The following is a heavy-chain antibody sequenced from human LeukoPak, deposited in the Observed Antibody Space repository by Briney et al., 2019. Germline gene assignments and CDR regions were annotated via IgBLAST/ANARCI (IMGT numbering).Heavy chain of an antibody. CDR1: GGSFSGYY. Sequence: KPSETLSLTCAVYGGSFSGYYWSWIRQPPGKGLEWIGSIYYSGSTYYSPSLKSRVTISVDTSKNQFSLKLSSVTAADTAVYYCATLRYEYDSSGPWGYWGQGTLVTVSS. J-gene: IGHJ4*02. V-gene: IGHV4-34*01. CDR3: ATLRYEYDSSGPWGY. CDR2: IYYSGST. D-gene: IGHD3-22*01.